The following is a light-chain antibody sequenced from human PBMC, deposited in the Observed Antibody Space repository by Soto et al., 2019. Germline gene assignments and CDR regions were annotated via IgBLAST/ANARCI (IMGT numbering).Light chain of an antibody. V-gene: IGKV3-11*01. CDR3: PQRSHWPPQVT. CDR1: QNVVTY. CDR2: DGS. Sequence: ILTQSPGTLSLSPGDTATLSCRASQNVVTYFAWYQQKPGQAPSLLVYDGSTRAMYIPARFSGSGSGTDFTLTITSLEHEDFAVYCCPQRSHWPPQVTFGQGTRVEI. J-gene: IGKJ2*01.